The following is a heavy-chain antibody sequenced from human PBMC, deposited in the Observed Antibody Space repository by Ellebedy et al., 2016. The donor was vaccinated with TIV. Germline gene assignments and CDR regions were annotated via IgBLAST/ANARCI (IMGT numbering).Heavy chain of an antibody. CDR2: VNAGGIVI. CDR3: ARKTDTGTSGDY. Sequence: PGGSLRLSCVASGFTFRSYAMSWVRQAPGKGLEWVAGVNAGGIVIAYADSVKGRFTISRDSSKNTLYLQMNSLSAEDTAMYYCARKTDTGTSGDYWGQGTPVTVSS. D-gene: IGHD1-1*01. J-gene: IGHJ4*02. CDR1: GFTFRSYA. V-gene: IGHV3-23*01.